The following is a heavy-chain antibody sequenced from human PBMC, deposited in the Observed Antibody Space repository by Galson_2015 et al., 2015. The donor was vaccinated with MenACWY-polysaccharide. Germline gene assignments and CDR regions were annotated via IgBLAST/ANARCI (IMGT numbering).Heavy chain of an antibody. Sequence: SLLLSFSSSFFLLFSFSLLFLLPSPGKGLEWVSYISKTGDSIYYADSARGRFTIFRDNARNSLFLQMNSLDAEDTAIYYCARGHYGLDDWGQGPKVTVSS. CDR3: ARGHYGLDD. V-gene: IGHV3-11*01. CDR2: ISKTGDSI. CDR1: FFLLFSFS. J-gene: IGHJ6*02.